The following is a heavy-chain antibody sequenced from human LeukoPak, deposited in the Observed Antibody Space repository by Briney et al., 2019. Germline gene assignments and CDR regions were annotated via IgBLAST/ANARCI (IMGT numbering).Heavy chain of an antibody. J-gene: IGHJ4*02. D-gene: IGHD3-22*01. V-gene: IGHV1-2*02. Sequence: LEASVKVSCKASGYTFTGYYMHWVRQAPGQGLEWMGWINPNSGGTNYAQKFQGRVTMTRDTSISTAYMELSRLRSDDTAVYYCARGKGYYDSSGYYSPTFDYWGQGTLVTVSS. CDR2: INPNSGGT. CDR1: GYTFTGYY. CDR3: ARGKGYYDSSGYYSPTFDY.